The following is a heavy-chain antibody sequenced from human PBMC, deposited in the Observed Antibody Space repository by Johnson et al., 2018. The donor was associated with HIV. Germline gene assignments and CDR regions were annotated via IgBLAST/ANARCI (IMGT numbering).Heavy chain of an antibody. CDR2: IYSGGST. J-gene: IGHJ3*02. D-gene: IGHD6-13*01. V-gene: IGHV3-66*01. Sequence: VQLVESGGGLVQPGGSLRLSCAASGFTVSSNYMSWVRQAPGKGLEWVSVIYSGGSTYYADSVKGRFTVSRDNARNSLYLQINGLRAEDTAFYYCARGKGAAAGLDAFDIWGQGTMVTVSS. CDR3: ARGKGAAAGLDAFDI. CDR1: GFTVSSNY.